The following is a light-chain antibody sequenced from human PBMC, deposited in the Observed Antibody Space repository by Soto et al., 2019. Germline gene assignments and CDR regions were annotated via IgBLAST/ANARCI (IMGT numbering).Light chain of an antibody. V-gene: IGKV3-20*01. Sequence: EIVLTQSPGTLSLSPGERATLSCRASQSVTSSYLAWYQQKPGQAPRLFIYGASSRATGIPARFSGSGSGTDFTLTISRLEPEDFAVYHCQQYGNSPWTFGQGTKVEIK. J-gene: IGKJ1*01. CDR3: QQYGNSPWT. CDR1: QSVTSSY. CDR2: GAS.